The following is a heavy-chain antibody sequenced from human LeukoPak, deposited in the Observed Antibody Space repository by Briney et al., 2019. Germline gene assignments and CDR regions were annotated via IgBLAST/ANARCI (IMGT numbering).Heavy chain of an antibody. J-gene: IGHJ3*02. CDR3: ARNYDSSGYSSLADAFDI. D-gene: IGHD3-22*01. CDR2: IYSGGST. V-gene: IGHV3-53*01. CDR1: GFTFSSYA. Sequence: PGGSLRLSCAASGFTFSSYAMSWVRQAPGKGLEWVSVIYSGGSTYYADSVKGRFTISRDNSKNTLYLQMNSLRAEDTAVYYCARNYDSSGYSSLADAFDIWGQGTMVTVSS.